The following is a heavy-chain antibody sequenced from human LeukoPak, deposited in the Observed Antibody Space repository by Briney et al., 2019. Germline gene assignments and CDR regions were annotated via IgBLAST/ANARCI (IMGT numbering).Heavy chain of an antibody. CDR2: ISGSGGNT. CDR1: GFTFWNYA. D-gene: IGHD3-9*01. CDR3: AKDIRDYEVLTGSGGIDY. J-gene: IGHJ4*02. Sequence: GGSLRLSCAASGFTFWNYAMTWVRQAPGKGLEWVSGISGSGGNTYYADSLKGRFTISRDISKSTLFLQMNSLRAEDTAVYFCAKDIRDYEVLTGSGGIDYWGQGTLVTVDS. V-gene: IGHV3-23*01.